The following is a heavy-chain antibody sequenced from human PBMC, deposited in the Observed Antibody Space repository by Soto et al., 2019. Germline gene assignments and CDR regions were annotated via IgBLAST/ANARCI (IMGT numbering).Heavy chain of an antibody. D-gene: IGHD3-10*01. V-gene: IGHV3-33*01. Sequence: QPGGSLRLSCAASGFTFSSYGMHWVRQAPGKGLEWVAVIWYDGTSKYYADSVKGRFTISRDNSKNTLYLQMNSLRAEDTAVYYCARGTQSYYYGSGSRWGQGTLVTVSS. CDR3: ARGTQSYYYGSGSR. J-gene: IGHJ4*02. CDR2: IWYDGTSK. CDR1: GFTFSSYG.